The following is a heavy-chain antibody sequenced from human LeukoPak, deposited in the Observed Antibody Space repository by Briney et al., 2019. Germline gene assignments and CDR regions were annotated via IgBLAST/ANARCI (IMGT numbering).Heavy chain of an antibody. CDR3: AKGPRVTIFGVVTDAFDI. CDR1: GFTFSSYG. Sequence: GGSLRLSCAASGFTFSSYGMHWVRQAPGKGLEWVAFIRYDGSNKYYADSVKGRFTISRDNSKNTLYLQMNSLRAEDTAVYYCAKGPRVTIFGVVTDAFDIWGQGTMVTVSS. CDR2: IRYDGSNK. V-gene: IGHV3-30*02. D-gene: IGHD3-3*01. J-gene: IGHJ3*02.